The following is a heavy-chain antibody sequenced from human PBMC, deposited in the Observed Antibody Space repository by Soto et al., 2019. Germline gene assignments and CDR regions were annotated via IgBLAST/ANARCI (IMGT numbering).Heavy chain of an antibody. J-gene: IGHJ6*02. Sequence: GASVKVSCKASGYTFTSYDINWVRQATGQGLEWMGWMNPNSGNTGYAQKFQGRVTMTRNTSISTAYMELSSLRSEDTAVYYCARGGGGYSYGYPYYYGMDVWGQGTTVTVS. CDR2: MNPNSGNT. CDR3: ARGGGGYSYGYPYYYGMDV. V-gene: IGHV1-8*01. D-gene: IGHD5-18*01. CDR1: GYTFTSYD.